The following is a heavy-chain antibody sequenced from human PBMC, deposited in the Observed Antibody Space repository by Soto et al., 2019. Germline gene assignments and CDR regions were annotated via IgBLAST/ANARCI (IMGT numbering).Heavy chain of an antibody. CDR3: AYGDHVGNWFDP. J-gene: IGHJ5*02. CDR2: IYWDDDK. V-gene: IGHV2-5*02. CDR1: GFSVSTSGVG. D-gene: IGHD4-17*01. Sequence: QITLKESGPTLVKPTQTLTLTCTFSGFSVSTSGVGVGWIRQPPGKALEWLALIYWDDDKRYSPSLKSRLTITNDTSKNQLVLTMTNTDPVETAADYWAYGDHVGNWFDPWGQGTLVTVSS.